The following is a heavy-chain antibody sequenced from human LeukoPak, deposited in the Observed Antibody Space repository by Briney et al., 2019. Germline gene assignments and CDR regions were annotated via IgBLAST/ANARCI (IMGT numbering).Heavy chain of an antibody. CDR2: IYHSGST. Sequence: SETLSLTCAVSGGSISSGGYSWSWIRQPPGKGLEWIGYIYHSGSTYYNPSLKSRVTISVDRSKNQFSLKLSSVTAADTAVYYCARGIVVVPAAKVGHALDIWGQGTMVTVSS. J-gene: IGHJ3*02. D-gene: IGHD2-2*01. V-gene: IGHV4-30-2*01. CDR3: ARGIVVVPAAKVGHALDI. CDR1: GGSISSGGYS.